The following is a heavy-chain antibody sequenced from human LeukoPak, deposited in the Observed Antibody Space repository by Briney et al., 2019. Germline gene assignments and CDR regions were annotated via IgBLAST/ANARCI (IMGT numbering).Heavy chain of an antibody. Sequence: GGSLRLSCVTSGYTFRSYWMSWVRQAPGKGLEWVANIKEDGSEKNYADSVRGRSTVSRDNARNLLNLQMNGLRAEDTAVYYCVRDGDKWNDLDYWGQGTQVTVSS. J-gene: IGHJ4*02. CDR3: VRDGDKWNDLDY. CDR1: GYTFRSYW. CDR2: IKEDGSEK. V-gene: IGHV3-7*01. D-gene: IGHD1-1*01.